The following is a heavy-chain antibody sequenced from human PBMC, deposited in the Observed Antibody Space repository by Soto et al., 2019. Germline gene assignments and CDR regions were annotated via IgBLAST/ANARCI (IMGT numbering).Heavy chain of an antibody. V-gene: IGHV4-4*02. CDR3: ARDDHIVVVPTSLGAMDV. Sequence: PSETLSLTCAFYCGSIISNKWWSWVRQPPGKGLEWIGEIYHSGSTNYNPSLKSRVTISLDKSKNQFSLKLTSVTAADSAVYYCARDDHIVVVPTSLGAMDVWGQGTTVTVSS. CDR1: CGSIISNKW. J-gene: IGHJ6*02. CDR2: IYHSGST. D-gene: IGHD2-2*01.